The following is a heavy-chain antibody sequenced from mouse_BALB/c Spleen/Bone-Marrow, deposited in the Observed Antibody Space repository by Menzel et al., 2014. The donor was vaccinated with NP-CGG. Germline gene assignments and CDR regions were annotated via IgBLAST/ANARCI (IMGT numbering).Heavy chain of an antibody. CDR2: ISSGGSYT. V-gene: IGHV5-6*03. CDR3: ARQTYYDYDGYFDY. J-gene: IGHJ2*01. CDR1: GFTFSSYG. Sequence: DVKLVESGGGLVQPGGSRKLSCVASGFTFSSYGMSWVRQTPDKRLEWVATISSGGSYTYYPDSVKGRFTISRDNAKNTLYLQMSSLKSEDTAMYYCARQTYYDYDGYFDYWGQGTTLTVSS. D-gene: IGHD2-4*01.